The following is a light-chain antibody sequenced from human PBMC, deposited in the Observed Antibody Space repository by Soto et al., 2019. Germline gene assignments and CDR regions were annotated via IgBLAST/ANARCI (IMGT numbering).Light chain of an antibody. CDR3: SSYTSSSTLVV. CDR1: SSDVGGYNY. J-gene: IGLJ2*01. CDR2: DVS. V-gene: IGLV2-14*01. Sequence: QSALTQPASVSGSPGQSITISCTGTSSDVGGYNYVSWYQQHPGKAPKLMIYDVSNRPSGVYNRFSGSKSGNTASLTISGLQAEYEADYYCSSYTSSSTLVVFGGGTKLTVL.